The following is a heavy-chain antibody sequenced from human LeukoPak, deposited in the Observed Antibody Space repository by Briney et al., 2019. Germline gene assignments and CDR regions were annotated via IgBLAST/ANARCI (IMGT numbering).Heavy chain of an antibody. V-gene: IGHV3-30*04. J-gene: IGHJ5*02. CDR2: TSYDGRNY. CDR1: GFTFSNTA. D-gene: IGHD6-13*01. CDR3: ARDPSSVPHSTSWAANVFDP. Sequence: GRSLRLSCAASGFTFSNTAMHWVRQAPGKGLEWVALTSYDGRNYFYADSVKGRFTISRDNSKNTLYLQMNSLGPEDTAVYYCARDPSSVPHSTSWAANVFDPWGQGTLVTVSS.